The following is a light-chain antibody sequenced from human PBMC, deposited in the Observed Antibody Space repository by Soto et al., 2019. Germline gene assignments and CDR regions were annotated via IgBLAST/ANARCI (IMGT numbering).Light chain of an antibody. CDR1: SSDVGSYNY. J-gene: IGLJ1*01. CDR3: SSFASRFTFV. CDR2: EVT. Sequence: QSALAQPASASLSPGQSVAISCNGTSSDVGSYNYVSWYQQHPGKAPKLMISEVTNRPSGVPDRFSGSKSGNTASLTISGLKAEDEADYYCSSFASRFTFVFGSGTTVTVL. V-gene: IGLV2-8*01.